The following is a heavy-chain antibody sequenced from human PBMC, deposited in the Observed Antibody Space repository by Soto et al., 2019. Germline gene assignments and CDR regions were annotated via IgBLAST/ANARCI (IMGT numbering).Heavy chain of an antibody. J-gene: IGHJ6*02. CDR2: TYYRSKWYN. CDR3: ARVGRYSRGGDYHDHMAV. CDR1: GDSVSSNSAA. D-gene: IGHD6-19*01. V-gene: IGHV6-1*01. Sequence: SQTLSRTCAISGDSVSSNSAAWNWIRQSPSRGLEWLGRTYYRSKWYNDYAVSVKSRITINPDTSKHQFSLQLNSVTPEDTAVYYCARVGRYSRGGDYHDHMAVWGQGPSVTVSS.